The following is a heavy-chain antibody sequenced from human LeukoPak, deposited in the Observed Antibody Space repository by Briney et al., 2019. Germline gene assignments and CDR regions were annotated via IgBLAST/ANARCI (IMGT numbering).Heavy chain of an antibody. D-gene: IGHD1-1*01. Sequence: SETLSLTCAVYGGSFSGYYWGWIRQSPGKGLEWIGNIYHSGSTYYNPSLKSRVIISVDTSKNQFSLNLSSVTAADTAVYYCARRRTGTTLNPNYFDYWGQGTRVTVSS. V-gene: IGHV4-34*01. CDR3: ARRRTGTTLNPNYFDY. CDR2: IYHSGST. J-gene: IGHJ4*02. CDR1: GGSFSGYY.